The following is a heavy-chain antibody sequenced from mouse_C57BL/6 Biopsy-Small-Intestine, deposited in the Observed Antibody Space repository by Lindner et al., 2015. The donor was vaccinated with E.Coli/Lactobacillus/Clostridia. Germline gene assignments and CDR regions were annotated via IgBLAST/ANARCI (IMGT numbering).Heavy chain of an antibody. CDR3: AYDAGQVEGNDYYYPMDV. CDR1: GGTFSSYT. J-gene: IGHJ1*01. Sequence: SVKVSCKASGGTFSSYTISWVRQAPGQGLEWMGRIIPIIAIANYAQKFQGSVTITADKSTDTAYMELSSLRSEDTAIYYCAYDAGQVEGNDYYYPMDVWGQGTTVTVSS. V-gene: IGHV1-74*01. D-gene: IGHD6-5*01. CDR2: IIPIIAIA.